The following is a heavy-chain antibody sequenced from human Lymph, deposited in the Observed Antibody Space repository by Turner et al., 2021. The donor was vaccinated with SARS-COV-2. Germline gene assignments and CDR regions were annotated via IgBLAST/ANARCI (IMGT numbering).Heavy chain of an antibody. CDR1: GFTFSSYG. J-gene: IGHJ4*02. CDR2: NTNDGSKK. Sequence: QVQLVESGGGVVQPGRSLRLSCAASGFTFSSYGMHWVRQAPGRGWEWVAVNTNDGSKKYYADSVKGRFTISRDNSKNTLYLQMNSLRAEDTAVYYCAKDGGGYFDYWGQGTLVTVSS. D-gene: IGHD3-10*01. V-gene: IGHV3-30*18. CDR3: AKDGGGYFDY.